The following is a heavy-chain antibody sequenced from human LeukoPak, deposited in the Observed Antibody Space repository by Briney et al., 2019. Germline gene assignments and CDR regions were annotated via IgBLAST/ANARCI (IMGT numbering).Heavy chain of an antibody. CDR2: ISAYNGNT. CDR1: GYTFTSYG. J-gene: IGHJ3*02. D-gene: IGHD1-1*01. Sequence: ASVKVSCKASGYTFTSYGISWVRQAPGQGLEWMGWISAYNGNTNYAQKLQGRVTMTTDPSTSTAYMELRSLRSDDTAVYYCARNYSPYNWNDGDDAFDIWGQGTMVTVSS. CDR3: ARNYSPYNWNDGDDAFDI. V-gene: IGHV1-18*01.